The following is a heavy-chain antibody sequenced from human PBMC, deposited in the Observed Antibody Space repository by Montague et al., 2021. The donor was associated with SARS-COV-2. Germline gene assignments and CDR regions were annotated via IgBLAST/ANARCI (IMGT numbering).Heavy chain of an antibody. Sequence: SETLSLTCTVSGASVASGNFYWSWIRQPPGKGLEWIGYMYYTGHTNYNPSLESRVTIPVDPSKNQFSLTLTFVTAADTAVYYCARSRANVPSRPGFDYWGQGALVTVSS. CDR2: MYYTGHT. J-gene: IGHJ4*02. CDR3: ARSRANVPSRPGFDY. V-gene: IGHV4-61*01. D-gene: IGHD6-6*01. CDR1: GASVASGNFY.